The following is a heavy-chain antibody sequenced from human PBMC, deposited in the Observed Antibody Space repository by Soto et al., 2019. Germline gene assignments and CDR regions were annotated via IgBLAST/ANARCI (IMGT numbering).Heavy chain of an antibody. D-gene: IGHD2-15*01. J-gene: IGHJ3*02. CDR1: GFSLSTSGVG. Sequence: QITLKESGPTLVKPTQTLTLTCTFSGFSLSTSGVGVGWIRQPPGKALEWLALIYWDDDKRYSPSLKSRLTITKDTSKNQVVLTMTNMDPVDTATYYCAHRRTMSIVVVVAAAHEAFDIWGQGTMVTVSS. CDR2: IYWDDDK. V-gene: IGHV2-5*02. CDR3: AHRRTMSIVVVVAAAHEAFDI.